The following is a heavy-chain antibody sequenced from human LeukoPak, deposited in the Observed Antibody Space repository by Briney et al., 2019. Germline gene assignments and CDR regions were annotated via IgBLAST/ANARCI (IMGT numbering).Heavy chain of an antibody. CDR3: AKGGRKNAYIY. V-gene: IGHV3-23*01. Sequence: PGGSLRLPCAASGFTFSSDAMTWVRQAPGMGLEWVSVISGSGDVTSYADSVRGRFTISRDYSKNTLYLQMSSLRAEDTAVYYCAKGGRKNAYIYWGQGTLVTVSS. D-gene: IGHD5-24*01. CDR2: ISGSGDVT. J-gene: IGHJ4*02. CDR1: GFTFSSDA.